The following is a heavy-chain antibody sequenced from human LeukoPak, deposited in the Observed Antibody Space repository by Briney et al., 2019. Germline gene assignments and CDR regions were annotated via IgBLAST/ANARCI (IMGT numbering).Heavy chain of an antibody. CDR3: ATYRQVLLPFES. CDR2: IYSDNT. V-gene: IGHV3-53*01. D-gene: IGHD2-8*02. Sequence: PGGSLRLSCTVSGFTVSSNSMSWVRQAPGKGLEWVSFIYSDNTHYSDSVEGRFTISRDNSKNTLYLQMNSLRAEDTAIYYCATYRQVLLPFESWGQGTLVTVSS. J-gene: IGHJ4*02. CDR1: GFTVSSNS.